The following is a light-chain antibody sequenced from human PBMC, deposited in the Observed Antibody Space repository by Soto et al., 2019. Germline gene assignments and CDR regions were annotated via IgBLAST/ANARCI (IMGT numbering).Light chain of an antibody. CDR3: QVWESDSMI. CDR2: DDS. Sequence: SYELTQPPSVSVAPGQTSIITCGGNNIGSKSVQWYQQKPGQAPVMVVYDDSDRPSGIPERISGSNSGNTATLTISRVEVGDEADYFCQVWESDSMIFGGGTQLTVL. V-gene: IGLV3-21*02. CDR1: NIGSKS. J-gene: IGLJ2*01.